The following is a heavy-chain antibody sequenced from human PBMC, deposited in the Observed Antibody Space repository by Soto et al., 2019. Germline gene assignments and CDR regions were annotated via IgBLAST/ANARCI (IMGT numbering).Heavy chain of an antibody. Sequence: GGSLRLSCAASGFIFRSYAMSWVRQAPEKGLEWVSVISGGGATTRYADSVRGRFTISRDNSRNTLYLQMNSLRAEDTAVYYCAREGQADNYYYYGMDVWGQGTTVTVSS. CDR3: AREGQADNYYYYGMDV. J-gene: IGHJ6*02. CDR2: ISGGGATT. D-gene: IGHD2-15*01. V-gene: IGHV3-23*01. CDR1: GFIFRSYA.